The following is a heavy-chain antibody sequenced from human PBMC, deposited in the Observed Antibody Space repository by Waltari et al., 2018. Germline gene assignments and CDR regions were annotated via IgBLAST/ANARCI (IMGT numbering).Heavy chain of an antibody. D-gene: IGHD1-7*01. CDR1: GFTFSSYG. J-gene: IGHJ4*02. Sequence: QVQLVESGGGVVQPGGSLRLSCAASGFTFSSYGMHWVRQAPGTGLEWVAFIRYDGSNKYYADSVKGRFTISRDNSKNTLYLQMNSLRAEDTAVDYCAKDPTNWNYYFDYWGQGTLVTVSS. V-gene: IGHV3-30*02. CDR2: IRYDGSNK. CDR3: AKDPTNWNYYFDY.